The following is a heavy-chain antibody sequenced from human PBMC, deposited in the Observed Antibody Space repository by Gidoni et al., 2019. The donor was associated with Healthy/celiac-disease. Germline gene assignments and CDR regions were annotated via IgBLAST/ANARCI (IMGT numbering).Heavy chain of an antibody. Sequence: QVQLVESGGGVVQPGRSLRLSCAASGFTFSSYGMHWVRQAPGKGLEWVAVIWYDGSNKYYADSVKGRFTISRDNSKNTLYLQMNSLRAEDTAVYYCARVQWPITHYYYGMDVWGQGTTVTVSS. CDR2: IWYDGSNK. J-gene: IGHJ6*02. CDR1: GFTFSSYG. D-gene: IGHD6-19*01. V-gene: IGHV3-33*01. CDR3: ARVQWPITHYYYGMDV.